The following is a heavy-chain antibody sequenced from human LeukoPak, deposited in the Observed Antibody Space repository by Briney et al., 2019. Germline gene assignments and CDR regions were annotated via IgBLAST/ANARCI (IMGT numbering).Heavy chain of an antibody. CDR2: TTHSGST. D-gene: IGHD2-2*01. CDR3: ARVVVPAAHNWFDP. CDR1: GGSFSGYY. V-gene: IGHV4-34*01. Sequence: TPESLSLTCAVYGGSFSGYYWSWIRQPPGKGLECIGETTHSGSTNYNPSLKSRVTISVDTSKNQFSLKVSSVTAADTAVYYCARVVVPAAHNWFDPWGEGTVVTVSS. J-gene: IGHJ5*02.